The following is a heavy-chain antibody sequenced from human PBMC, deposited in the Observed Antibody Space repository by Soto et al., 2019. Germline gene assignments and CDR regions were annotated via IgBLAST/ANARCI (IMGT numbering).Heavy chain of an antibody. J-gene: IGHJ4*02. CDR2: ISRSGSTI. CDR3: ARGVRCSSTSCYSYSSGWPVDY. D-gene: IGHD2-2*01. CDR1: GFTISSYE. Sequence: EVQLVESGGGLVQPGGSLRLSCAASGFTISSYEMNWVRRAPGKGLEWVSDISRSGSTIHYADSVKGRFTISRDSAKNSLYLQMNSLRAEDTAVYYCARGVRCSSTSCYSYSSGWPVDYWGQGTLVTVSS. V-gene: IGHV3-48*03.